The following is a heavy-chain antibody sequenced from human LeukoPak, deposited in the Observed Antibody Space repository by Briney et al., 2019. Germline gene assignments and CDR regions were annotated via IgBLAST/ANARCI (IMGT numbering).Heavy chain of an antibody. CDR1: GGPISSYY. V-gene: IGHV4-59*12. D-gene: IGHD3-10*01. CDR2: ISHSGST. J-gene: IGHJ1*01. Sequence: SETLSLTCSVSGGPISSYYWNWIRQTPGKGLEWIGYISHSGSTNSNPSLKNRVTISIDTSTSQFSLKLSSVTAADTAVYYCAAYYGPGSYPLYFQHWGQGTLVTASS. CDR3: AAYYGPGSYPLYFQH.